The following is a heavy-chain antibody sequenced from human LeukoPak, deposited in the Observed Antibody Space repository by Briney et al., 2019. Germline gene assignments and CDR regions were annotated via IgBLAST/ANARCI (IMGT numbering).Heavy chain of an antibody. CDR1: GYTFTSYD. CDR2: INPRGGST. Sequence: ASVKVSCKASGYTFTSYDINWVRQATGQGLEWMGIINPRGGSTSYAQKFQGRVTMTRDMSTSTVYMELSSLRSEDTAVYYCARGPGGAVAGPKLEGNWFDPWGQGTLVTVSS. D-gene: IGHD6-19*01. V-gene: IGHV1-46*01. CDR3: ARGPGGAVAGPKLEGNWFDP. J-gene: IGHJ5*02.